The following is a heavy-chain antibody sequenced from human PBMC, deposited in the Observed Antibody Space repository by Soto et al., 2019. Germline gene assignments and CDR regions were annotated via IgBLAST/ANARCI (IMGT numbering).Heavy chain of an antibody. CDR3: ARHVGLRWTSDY. V-gene: IGHV5-51*01. J-gene: IGHJ4*02. CDR1: GYSFTSYW. D-gene: IGHD4-17*01. Sequence: ESLTISCTFSGYSFTSYWIGWVRQMPGKGLEWMGIIYPGDSDTRYSPSFQGQVTISADKSISTAYLQWSSLKASDTAMYYCARHVGLRWTSDYWGQGTLVTVSS. CDR2: IYPGDSDT.